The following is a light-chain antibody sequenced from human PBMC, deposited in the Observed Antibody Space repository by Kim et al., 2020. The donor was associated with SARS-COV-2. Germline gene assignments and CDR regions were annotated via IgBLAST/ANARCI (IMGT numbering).Light chain of an antibody. CDR2: GKN. V-gene: IGLV3-19*01. CDR3: NSRDSSGNHYV. Sequence: ALGQTVRITCQGDRLRSYYASWYQQKPGQAPVLVIYGKNNRPAGIPDRFSGSSSGNTASLTITGAQAEDEADYYCNSRDSSGNHYVFGTGTKVTVL. J-gene: IGLJ1*01. CDR1: RLRSYY.